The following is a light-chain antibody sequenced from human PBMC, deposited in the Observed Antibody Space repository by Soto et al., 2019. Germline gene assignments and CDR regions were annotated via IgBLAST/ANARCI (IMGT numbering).Light chain of an antibody. CDR2: TAS. J-gene: IGKJ4*01. CDR3: QQLNNYPLT. CDR1: QGISSY. Sequence: DIQMTQSPSSLSASVGDRVTITCRASQGISSYLAWYQQKPGKAPKLLIYTASTLQSGVPSRFSGSGPGTDFTLTISSLQPEDFATYYCQQLNNYPLTFGGGTKVDIK. V-gene: IGKV1-9*01.